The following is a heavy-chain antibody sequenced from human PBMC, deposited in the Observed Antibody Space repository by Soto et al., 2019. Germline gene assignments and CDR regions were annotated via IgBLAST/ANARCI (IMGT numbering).Heavy chain of an antibody. V-gene: IGHV3-23*01. D-gene: IGHD3-9*01. CDR2: IRGDGGQA. CDR3: ARDVGLDSDDFFAY. CDR1: GFTFTSYG. J-gene: IGHJ4*02. Sequence: GGSLRLSCTASGFTFTSYGMGWVRQAPGKGLQWVSTIRGDGGQAHYTDSVKGRFSISRDNSKNTVYLQMDSLRAEDTAMYFCARDVGLDSDDFFAYWGQGTQVTVSS.